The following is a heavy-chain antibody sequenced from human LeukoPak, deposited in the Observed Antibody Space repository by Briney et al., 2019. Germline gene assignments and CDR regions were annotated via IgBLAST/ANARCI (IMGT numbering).Heavy chain of an antibody. CDR3: ARGGGLDV. J-gene: IGHJ6*02. D-gene: IGHD3-16*01. CDR2: IKQDGSKK. V-gene: IGHV3-7*03. Sequence: GGSLRLSCVASGFPFSSYWMTWVRQAPGKGLEWVANIKQDGSKKSYVDFVKGRFTISRDNAKNSLYLQMSNLRAEDTAVYFCARGGGLDVWGQGTTVTVSS. CDR1: GFPFSSYW.